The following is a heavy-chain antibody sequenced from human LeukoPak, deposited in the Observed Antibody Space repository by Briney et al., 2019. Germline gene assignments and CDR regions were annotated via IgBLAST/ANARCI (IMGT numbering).Heavy chain of an antibody. CDR1: GGSISSSSYY. J-gene: IGHJ4*02. CDR3: ARDSASSGWYPPHNDF. D-gene: IGHD6-19*01. V-gene: IGHV4-39*07. Sequence: SETLSLTCTVSGGSISSSSYYWGWIRQPPGKGLEWIGSIYYSGSTYYNPSLKSRVAISVDTSKNQFSLKLNSVTAADTAVYYCARDSASSGWYPPHNDFWGQGTLVTVSS. CDR2: IYYSGST.